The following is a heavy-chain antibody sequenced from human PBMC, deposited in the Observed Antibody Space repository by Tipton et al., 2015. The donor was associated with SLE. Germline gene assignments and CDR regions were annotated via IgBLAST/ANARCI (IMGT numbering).Heavy chain of an antibody. J-gene: IGHJ4*02. CDR3: ARGPDRAAFD. CDR1: GGPFSGYY. Sequence: TLSLTCAVYGGPFSGYYWSWIRQPPGKGLEWIGEISHSGSTNYNPSLKSRVTISVDTSKNQFSLKLSSVAAADTAVYYCARGPDRAAFDWGQGTLVTVSS. V-gene: IGHV4-34*01. CDR2: ISHSGST. D-gene: IGHD6-13*01.